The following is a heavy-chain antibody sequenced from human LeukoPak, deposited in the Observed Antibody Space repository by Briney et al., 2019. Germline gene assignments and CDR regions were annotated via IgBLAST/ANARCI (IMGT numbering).Heavy chain of an antibody. J-gene: IGHJ4*02. CDR1: EFTFSSYS. D-gene: IGHD6-19*01. Sequence: GGSLRLSCAASEFTFSSYSMNWVRQAPGKGLEWVSSISSSSSYIYYADSVKGRFTISRDNAKNSLYLQMNSLRAEDTAVYYCAKDVAPDSGWDLDYWGRGTLVTVSS. CDR3: AKDVAPDSGWDLDY. V-gene: IGHV3-21*04. CDR2: ISSSSSYI.